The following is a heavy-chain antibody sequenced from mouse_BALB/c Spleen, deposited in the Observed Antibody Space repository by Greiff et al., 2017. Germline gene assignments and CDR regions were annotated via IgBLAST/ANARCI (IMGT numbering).Heavy chain of an antibody. CDR2: ISYSGST. V-gene: IGHV3-2*02. Sequence: EVQLVESGPGLVKPSQSLSLTCTVTGYSITSDYAWNWIRQFPGNKLEWMGYISYSGSTSYNPSLKSRISITRDTSKNQFFLQLNSVTTEDTATYYCARGDYGSRYAMDYWGQGTSVTVSS. CDR3: ARGDYGSRYAMDY. J-gene: IGHJ4*01. D-gene: IGHD1-1*01. CDR1: GYSITSDYA.